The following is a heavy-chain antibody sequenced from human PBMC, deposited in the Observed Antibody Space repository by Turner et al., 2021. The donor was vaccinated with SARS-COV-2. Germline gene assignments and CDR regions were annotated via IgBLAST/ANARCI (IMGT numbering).Heavy chain of an antibody. CDR3: VKGSY. J-gene: IGHJ4*02. CDR1: GFTVSSYA. CDR2: TSSNGGST. Sequence: EVQLVESGGGLVQPGGSLRLSCSASGFTVSSYAMHWVRQTPGKGLEYVSATSSNGGSTYYADSVKGRFTISRDNSKNTLYLQMRSLTTEDTAVYYCVKGSYWGQGTLVTVSS. V-gene: IGHV3-64D*06.